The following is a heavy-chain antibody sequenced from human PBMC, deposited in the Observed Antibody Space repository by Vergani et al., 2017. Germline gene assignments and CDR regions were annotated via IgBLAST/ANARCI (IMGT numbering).Heavy chain of an antibody. CDR1: GYTFTSYA. Sequence: QVQLVQSGAEVKTPGASVKVSCKASGYTFTSYAMHWVRQAPGQRLEWMGWINAGNGNTKYSQKFQGRVTITRDTSASTAYMELSSLRSEDTAVYYCARDYDFWSGYYPHDAFDIWGQGTMVTVSS. D-gene: IGHD3-3*01. CDR2: INAGNGNT. J-gene: IGHJ3*02. V-gene: IGHV1-3*01. CDR3: ARDYDFWSGYYPHDAFDI.